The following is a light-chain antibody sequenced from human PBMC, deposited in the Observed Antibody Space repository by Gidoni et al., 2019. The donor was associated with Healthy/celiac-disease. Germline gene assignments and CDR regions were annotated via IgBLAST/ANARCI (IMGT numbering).Light chain of an antibody. J-gene: IGKJ3*01. V-gene: IGKV4-1*01. CDR2: WAS. CDR1: QSGLYSSNNKNY. CDR3: QQYYSTPPT. Sequence: IVMTQPPDSLAVSLGERATINGKSSQSGLYSSNNKNYLAWYQQKPGQPPKLLIYWASTRESGVPDRFSGSGSGTDFTLTISSLQAEDVAVYYCQQYYSTPPTFGPGTKVDIK.